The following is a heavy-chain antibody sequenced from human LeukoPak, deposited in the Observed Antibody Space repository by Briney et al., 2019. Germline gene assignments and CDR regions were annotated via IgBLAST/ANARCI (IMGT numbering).Heavy chain of an antibody. D-gene: IGHD3-10*01. V-gene: IGHV3-30*03. J-gene: IGHJ4*02. CDR3: ARDKSYFGSGNYHYFDS. CDR1: GFAFSRFP. Sequence: GGSLRLSCVASGFAFSRFPVHWVRQAPGKRLEWVAFISHDGGNKKYGDSVKGRFTISRDNSKNTVYLQMNSLRPEDTALYYCARDKSYFGSGNYHYFDSWGQGALVIVSS. CDR2: ISHDGGNK.